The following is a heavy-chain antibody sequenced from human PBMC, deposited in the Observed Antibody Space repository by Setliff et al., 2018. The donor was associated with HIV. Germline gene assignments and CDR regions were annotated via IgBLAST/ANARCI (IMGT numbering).Heavy chain of an antibody. CDR1: GDSISDTTYY. D-gene: IGHD6-6*01. CDR2: IYHSGST. V-gene: IGHV4-39*01. J-gene: IGHJ4*02. Sequence: PSETLSLTCSVSGDSISDTTYYWGWIRQPPGKELEWIGNIYHSGSTLYKPSLKSRVTMSVDTSKNQFSLKLNSVTAADTAVYHCARLSSYRSSSYYFDYWGQGALVPVSS. CDR3: ARLSSYRSSSYYFDY.